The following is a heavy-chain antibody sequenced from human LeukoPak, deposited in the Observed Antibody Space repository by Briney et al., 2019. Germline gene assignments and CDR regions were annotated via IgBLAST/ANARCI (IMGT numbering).Heavy chain of an antibody. CDR1: GFTFSSYW. CDR2: IKQDGSEK. D-gene: IGHD1-26*01. V-gene: IGHV3-7*03. CDR3: AKDLQWELLLAFDI. Sequence: PGGSLRLSCAASGFTFSSYWMSWVRQAPGKGLEWVANIKQDGSEKYYVDSVKGRFTISRDNAKNSLYLQMNSLRAEDMALYYCAKDLQWELLLAFDIWGQGTMVTVSS. J-gene: IGHJ3*02.